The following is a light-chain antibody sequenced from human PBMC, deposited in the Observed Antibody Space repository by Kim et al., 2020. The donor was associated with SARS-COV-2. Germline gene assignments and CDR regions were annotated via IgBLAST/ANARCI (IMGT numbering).Light chain of an antibody. Sequence: PGERATPSCRNRQSVSSSCLAWYQQRPGQAPRRLIYGASSRATGIPDRISGSGSGTEFDSAISRLEPEDYAVYYCKQYDSTPRKLGQGTKVEIK. J-gene: IGKJ1*01. CDR1: QSVSSSC. CDR2: GAS. CDR3: KQYDSTPRK. V-gene: IGKV3-20*01.